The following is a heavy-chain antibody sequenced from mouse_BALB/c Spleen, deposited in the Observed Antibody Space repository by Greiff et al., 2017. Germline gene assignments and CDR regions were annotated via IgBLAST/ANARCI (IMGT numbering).Heavy chain of an antibody. CDR2: ISSGSSTI. V-gene: IGHV5-17*02. CDR3: ATFTTATGNAMDY. D-gene: IGHD1-2*01. J-gene: IGHJ4*01. CDR1: GFTFSSFG. Sequence: EVKLVESGGGLVQPGGSRKLSCAASGFTFSSFGMHWVRQAPEKGLEWVAYISSGSSTIYYADTVKGRFTISRDNPKNTLFLQMTSLRSEDTAMYYCATFTTATGNAMDYWGQGTSVTVSS.